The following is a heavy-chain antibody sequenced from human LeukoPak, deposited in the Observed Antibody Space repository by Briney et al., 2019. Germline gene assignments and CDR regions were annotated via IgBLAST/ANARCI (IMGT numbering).Heavy chain of an antibody. CDR1: GGPISSSSYY. D-gene: IGHD6-19*01. CDR3: AGQWYSSGWYGQGVFDY. CDR2: IYYSGST. Sequence: SETLSLTCTVSGGPISSSSYYWGWIRQPPGEGLEWIGSIYYSGSTYYNPSLKSRVTISVDTSKNQFSLKLSSVTAADTAVYYCAGQWYSSGWYGQGVFDYWGQGTLVTVSS. V-gene: IGHV4-39*01. J-gene: IGHJ4*02.